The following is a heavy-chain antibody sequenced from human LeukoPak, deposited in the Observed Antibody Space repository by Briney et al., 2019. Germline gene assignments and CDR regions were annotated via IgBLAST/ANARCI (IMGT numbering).Heavy chain of an antibody. Sequence: GGSLRLSCEASGFTLNIYSMNWVRQVPGKGLEWVSSISSQSVYIYYADSVKGRFAISRDNAKKSLYLQMNSLTAEDTAVYFCSRDLDCTVTTCFDGDDGFDIWGRGTMVTVSS. CDR1: GFTLNIYS. CDR2: ISSQSVYI. CDR3: SRDLDCTVTTCFDGDDGFDI. D-gene: IGHD2-8*02. J-gene: IGHJ3*02. V-gene: IGHV3-21*01.